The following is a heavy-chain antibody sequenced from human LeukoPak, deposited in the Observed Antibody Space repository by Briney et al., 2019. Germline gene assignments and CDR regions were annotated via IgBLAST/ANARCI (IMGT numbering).Heavy chain of an antibody. CDR3: AKDLRYYDFWSGYCPDY. CDR1: GFTFSSYA. D-gene: IGHD3-3*01. Sequence: GGSLRLSCAASGFTFSSYAMSWVRQAPGKGLEWVSAISGSGGSTYYADSVKGRFTISRDNSKNTLYLQMNSLRAEDTAVYYCAKDLRYYDFWSGYCPDYWGQGTLVTVSS. CDR2: ISGSGGST. J-gene: IGHJ4*02. V-gene: IGHV3-23*01.